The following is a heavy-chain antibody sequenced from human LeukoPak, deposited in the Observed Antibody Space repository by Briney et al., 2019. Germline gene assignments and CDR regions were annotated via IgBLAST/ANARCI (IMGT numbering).Heavy chain of an antibody. Sequence: SETLSLTCSVSGGSISSSSYYWGWIRQPPGKGLEWIGNVYYSGNTYYNPSLKSRVTISVHTSKNQFSLKLSSVTAADTAVYYCARLSPLYCSSTICYAGRGVCFDPWGQGTLATVSS. CDR3: ARLSPLYCSSTICYAGRGVCFDP. V-gene: IGHV4-39*07. D-gene: IGHD2-2*01. CDR2: VYYSGNT. J-gene: IGHJ5*02. CDR1: GGSISSSSYY.